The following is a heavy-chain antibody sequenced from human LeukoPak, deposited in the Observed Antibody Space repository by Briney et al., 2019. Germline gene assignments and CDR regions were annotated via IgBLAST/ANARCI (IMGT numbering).Heavy chain of an antibody. CDR3: ASLLGGRPSTIAARPLYYYYYMDV. CDR2: INHSGST. Sequence: PSETLSLTCAVYGGSFSGYYWSWIRQPPGKGLEGIGEINHSGSTNYNPSLKSRVTISVDPSKNQFSLKLSSVPAADTAVYYCASLLGGRPSTIAARPLYYYYYMDVWGKGTTVTVSS. J-gene: IGHJ6*03. V-gene: IGHV4-34*01. D-gene: IGHD6-6*01. CDR1: GGSFSGYY.